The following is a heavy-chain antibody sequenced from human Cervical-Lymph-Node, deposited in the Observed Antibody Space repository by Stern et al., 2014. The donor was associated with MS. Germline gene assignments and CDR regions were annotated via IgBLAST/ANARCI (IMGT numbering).Heavy chain of an antibody. CDR1: GYIFTAYA. D-gene: IGHD3-16*01. V-gene: IGHV7-4-1*02. CDR3: ARGSDGAAMPY. Sequence: VQLVQSGSELKKPGASVNVSCTDAGYIFTAYAMNWVRQAPGQGPEWMGWINTKTGNPTYAQGFTGRFVFSLDTSVSKAFLQINSLKAEDTAVYYCARGSDGAAMPYWGQGSLVTVSS. J-gene: IGHJ4*02. CDR2: INTKTGNP.